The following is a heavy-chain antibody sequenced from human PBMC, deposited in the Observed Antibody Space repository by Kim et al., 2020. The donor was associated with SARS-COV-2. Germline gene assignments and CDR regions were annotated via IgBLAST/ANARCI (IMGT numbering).Heavy chain of an antibody. Sequence: GGSLRLSCAASGFTFSSYGMHWVRQAPGKGLEWVAVISYDGSNKYYADSVKGRFTISRDNSENTLYLQMNSLRAEDTAVYYCAKDDYASSWYYYYYGMDVWGQGTTVTVSS. D-gene: IGHD6-13*01. J-gene: IGHJ6*02. V-gene: IGHV3-30*18. CDR2: ISYDGSNK. CDR1: GFTFSSYG. CDR3: AKDDYASSWYYYYYGMDV.